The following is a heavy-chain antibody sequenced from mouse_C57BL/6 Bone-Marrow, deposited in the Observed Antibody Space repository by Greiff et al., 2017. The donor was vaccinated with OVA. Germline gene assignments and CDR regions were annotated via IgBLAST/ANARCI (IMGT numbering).Heavy chain of an antibody. CDR1: GFNIKDDY. D-gene: IGHD2-1*01. J-gene: IGHJ4*01. CDR3: TIYYGNYEAMDY. Sequence: VQLQESGAELVRPGASVKLSCTASGFNIKDDYMHWVKQRPEQGLEWIGWIDPENGDTEYASKFQGKATITADTSSNTAYLQLSSLTSEDTAVYYCTIYYGNYEAMDYWGQGTSVTVSS. CDR2: IDPENGDT. V-gene: IGHV14-4*01.